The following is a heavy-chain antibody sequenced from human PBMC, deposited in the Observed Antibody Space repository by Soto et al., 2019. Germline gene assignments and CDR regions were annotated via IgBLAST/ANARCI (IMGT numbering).Heavy chain of an antibody. CDR3: ARDYGSYYLGSTYYFDY. CDR1: GGSISSSNW. D-gene: IGHD1-26*01. V-gene: IGHV4-4*02. Sequence: SETLSLTCAVSGGSISSSNWWSWVRQPPGKGLEWIGEIYHSGSTNYNPSLKSRVTISVDKSKNQFSLKLSSVTAADTAVYYCARDYGSYYLGSTYYFDYWGQGTLVTVSS. J-gene: IGHJ4*02. CDR2: IYHSGST.